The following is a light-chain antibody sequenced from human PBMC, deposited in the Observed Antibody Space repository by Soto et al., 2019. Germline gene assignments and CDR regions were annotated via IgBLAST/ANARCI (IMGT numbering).Light chain of an antibody. Sequence: DVAMTQSPSTLPTSIGDRVTINCRASQNVSNWLAWYQQKPGKATKLLIYKASRLESGVPSRFSAGGSGTDFTLTINSLKSDDFGTYFCQQYSKESTFGQGTKLDIK. CDR1: QNVSNW. J-gene: IGKJ2*01. CDR2: KAS. V-gene: IGKV1-5*03. CDR3: QQYSKEST.